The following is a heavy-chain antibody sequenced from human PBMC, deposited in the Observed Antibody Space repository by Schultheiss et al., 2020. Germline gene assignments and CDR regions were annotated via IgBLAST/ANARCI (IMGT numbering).Heavy chain of an antibody. CDR1: GFTFSSYG. J-gene: IGHJ4*02. D-gene: IGHD5-18*01. CDR3: ARGLRGYSYGYPFDY. V-gene: IGHV3-33*01. Sequence: GESLKISCAASGFTFSSYGMHWVRQAPGKGLEWVAVIWYDGSNKYYADSVKGRFTISRDNSKNTLYLQMNSLRAEDTAVYYCARGLRGYSYGYPFDYWGQGTLVTVSS. CDR2: IWYDGSNK.